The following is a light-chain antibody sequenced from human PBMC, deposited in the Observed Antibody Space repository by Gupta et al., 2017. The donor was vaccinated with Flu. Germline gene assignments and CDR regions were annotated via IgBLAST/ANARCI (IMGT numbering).Light chain of an antibody. J-gene: IGKJ2*01. Sequence: EIVLTQSPATLSLSPGERATLSCRASQSVSSFLAWYQQRPGQAPRLLIYDASKRAAGIPARFSGRGSGXDFTLTXSSVEPEDFAVYYCQQRSRWWTFGXGTRLEIK. V-gene: IGKV3-11*01. CDR1: QSVSSF. CDR2: DAS. CDR3: QQRSRWWT.